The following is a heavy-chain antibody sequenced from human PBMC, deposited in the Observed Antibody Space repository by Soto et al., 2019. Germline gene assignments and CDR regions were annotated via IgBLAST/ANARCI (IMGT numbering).Heavy chain of an antibody. J-gene: IGHJ3*02. Sequence: GPLRLSCATSGFTFKNYGMHWVRQAPGKGLEWVAVIWYDGRNKYYADPVKGRFTISRDNSKSTLYLQMNSLRDEDTAMYYCARGNWEEVSAFDIWGQGTMVTVS. CDR1: GFTFKNYG. D-gene: IGHD7-27*01. V-gene: IGHV3-33*01. CDR3: ARGNWEEVSAFDI. CDR2: IWYDGRNK.